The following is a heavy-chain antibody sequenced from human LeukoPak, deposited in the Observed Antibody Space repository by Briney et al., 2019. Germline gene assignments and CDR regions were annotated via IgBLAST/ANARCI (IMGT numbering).Heavy chain of an antibody. J-gene: IGHJ4*02. CDR1: GVSISSSNSY. Sequence: SETLSLTCTVSGVSISSSNSYWGWIRQPPGKGLEWIGSIYYSGNTYYNASLKSQVSISIDTSKNQFSLKLSSVTAADTAVYYCARQGTQYCDILTGYFNYFDYWGQGTLVTVSS. D-gene: IGHD3-9*01. CDR3: ARQGTQYCDILTGYFNYFDY. CDR2: IYYSGNT. V-gene: IGHV4-39*01.